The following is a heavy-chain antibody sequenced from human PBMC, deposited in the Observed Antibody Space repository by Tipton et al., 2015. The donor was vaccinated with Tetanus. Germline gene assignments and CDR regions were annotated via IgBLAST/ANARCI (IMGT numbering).Heavy chain of an antibody. D-gene: IGHD6-19*01. CDR2: INPSGGST. J-gene: IGHJ5*02. CDR1: GYTFTSYY. CDR3: ARVIAVAGTIGWFDP. Sequence: QLVQSGAEVKKPGASVKVSCKASGYTFTSYYMHWVRQAPGQGLEWMGIINPSGGSTSYAQKFQGRVTMTRDTSTSTVYMELSSLRSEDTAVYYCARVIAVAGTIGWFDPWGQGTLVTVSS. V-gene: IGHV1-46*01.